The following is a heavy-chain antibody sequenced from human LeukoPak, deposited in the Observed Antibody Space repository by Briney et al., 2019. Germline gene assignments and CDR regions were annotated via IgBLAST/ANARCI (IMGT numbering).Heavy chain of an antibody. J-gene: IGHJ4*02. V-gene: IGHV4-39*07. CDR1: GGSISSSSYY. D-gene: IGHD1-26*01. CDR3: TQGGELMNY. CDR2: IYYSGST. Sequence: PSETLSLTCTVSGGSISSSSYYWGWIRQPPGKGLEWIGSIYYSGSTYYNPSLKSRVTISMDASKNQFSLRLSSVTAADTAVYYCTQGGELMNYWGQGTLVTVSS.